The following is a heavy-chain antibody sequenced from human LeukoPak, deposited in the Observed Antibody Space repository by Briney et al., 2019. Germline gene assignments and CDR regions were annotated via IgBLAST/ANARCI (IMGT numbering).Heavy chain of an antibody. CDR3: ARVYYGSGLLRYFDY. V-gene: IGHV4-34*01. D-gene: IGHD3-10*01. CDR2: INHSGST. J-gene: IGHJ4*02. Sequence: PGGSLRLSCAASGFTFSSYSMNWVRQPPGKGLEWIGEINHSGSTNYNPSLKSRVTISVDTSKNQFSLKLSSVTAADTAVYYCARVYYGSGLLRYFDYWGQGTLVTVSS. CDR1: GFTFSSYS.